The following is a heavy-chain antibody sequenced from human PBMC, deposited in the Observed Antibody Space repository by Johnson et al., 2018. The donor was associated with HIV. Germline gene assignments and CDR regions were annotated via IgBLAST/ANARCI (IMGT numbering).Heavy chain of an antibody. J-gene: IGHJ3*02. CDR2: ISYDGSTK. Sequence: QVQLVESGGGVVRPGGSLRLSCAASGFTFDDYGMSWVRQAPGKGLEWVAVISYDGSTKYYADSVKGRFNISRDNSKNTLYLQMNSLRAEDTAVYYCARVLWFGELFSRAFDIWGQGTMVTVSS. CDR3: ARVLWFGELFSRAFDI. V-gene: IGHV3-30*03. CDR1: GFTFDDYG. D-gene: IGHD3-10*01.